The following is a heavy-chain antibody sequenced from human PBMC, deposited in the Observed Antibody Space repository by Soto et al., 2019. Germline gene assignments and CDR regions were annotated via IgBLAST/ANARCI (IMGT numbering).Heavy chain of an antibody. CDR1: GGSISSSSYY. CDR2: IYYSGST. D-gene: IGHD6-13*01. V-gene: IGHV4-39*01. CDR3: ARLRIAGHFDY. J-gene: IGHJ4*02. Sequence: QLLESGPGLVKPSETLSLTCTVSGGSISSSSYYWGWIRQPPGKGLEWIGSIYYSGSTYYNPSLKSRVTISVDTSKNQFSLKLSSVTAADTAVYYCARLRIAGHFDYWGQGTLVTVSS.